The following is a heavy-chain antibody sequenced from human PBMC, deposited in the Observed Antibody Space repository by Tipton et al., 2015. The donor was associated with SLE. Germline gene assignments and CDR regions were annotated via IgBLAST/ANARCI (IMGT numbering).Heavy chain of an antibody. Sequence: SLRLSCAASGSIVTTNQITWVRQAPGKGLEWVASFNSGGDTYYADSVKGRFTISRDNSKNTLCLQMNSLRAEDTAVYYCARDPYSSSRTWYYGMDVWGQGTTVTVSS. D-gene: IGHD6-13*01. CDR2: FNSGGDT. CDR1: GSIVTTNQ. V-gene: IGHV3-53*05. J-gene: IGHJ6*02. CDR3: ARDPYSSSRTWYYGMDV.